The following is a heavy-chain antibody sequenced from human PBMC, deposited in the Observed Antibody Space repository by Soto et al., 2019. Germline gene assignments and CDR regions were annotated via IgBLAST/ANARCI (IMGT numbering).Heavy chain of an antibody. CDR3: ARHNLILIWSGYSYFDY. D-gene: IGHD3-3*01. CDR1: GGSISSYY. V-gene: IGHV4-59*08. Sequence: TSETLSLTCTVSGGSISSYYWSWIRQPPGKGLEWIGCIYYSGSTNYNPSLKSRVTISVDTSKNQFSLKLSSVTAADTAVYYCARHNLILIWSGYSYFDYWGQGTLVTVSS. J-gene: IGHJ4*02. CDR2: IYYSGST.